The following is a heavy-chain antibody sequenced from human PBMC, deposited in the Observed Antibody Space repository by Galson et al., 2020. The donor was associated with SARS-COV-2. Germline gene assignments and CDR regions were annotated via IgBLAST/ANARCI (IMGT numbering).Heavy chain of an antibody. CDR1: IGSMTSHY. CDR3: AKLAEGRRSSEDY. CDR2: ISYHGST. J-gene: IGHJ4*02. Sequence: ETSETLSLTCAVSIGSMTSHYWSWIRQAPGKGLEWIGYISYHGSTTYKPSLKSRVTISIDTSKNQFSLRLTSVTAADTALYYCAKLAEGRRSSEDYWGQGTRFTVAS. V-gene: IGHV4-59*08. D-gene: IGHD1-26*01.